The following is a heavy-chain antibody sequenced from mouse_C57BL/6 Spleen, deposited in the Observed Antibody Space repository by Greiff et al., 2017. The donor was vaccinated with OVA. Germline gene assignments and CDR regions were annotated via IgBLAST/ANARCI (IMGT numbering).Heavy chain of an antibody. CDR3: AKETGYGGGFAY. Sequence: QVQLQQSGPGLVAPSQSLSITCTVSGFSLTSYGVSWVRQPPGKGLEWLGVIWGDGSTTYHSAHIYRLSISKENSKSQVVLKLNSLQTEDTATYYCAKETGYGGGFAYWGQGTLVTVSA. CDR1: GFSLTSYG. V-gene: IGHV2-3*01. D-gene: IGHD1-1*01. J-gene: IGHJ3*01. CDR2: IWGDGST.